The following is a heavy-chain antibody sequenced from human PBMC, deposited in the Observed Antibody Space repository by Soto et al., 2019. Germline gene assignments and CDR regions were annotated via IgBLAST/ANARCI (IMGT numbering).Heavy chain of an antibody. CDR3: ARDLSGGYDILTGYRDY. J-gene: IGHJ4*02. CDR2: IIPIFGTA. Sequence: ASVKVSCKASGGTFSSYAISWVRQAPXQGLEWMGGIIPIFGTANYAQKFQGRVTITADESTSTAYMELSSLRSEDTAVYYCARDLSGGYDILTGYRDYWGQGTLVTVSS. D-gene: IGHD3-9*01. V-gene: IGHV1-69*13. CDR1: GGTFSSYA.